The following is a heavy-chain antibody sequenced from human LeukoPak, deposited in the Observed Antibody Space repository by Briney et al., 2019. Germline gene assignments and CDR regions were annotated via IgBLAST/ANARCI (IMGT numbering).Heavy chain of an antibody. V-gene: IGHV4-30-4*07. CDR2: IYYSGST. Sequence: PSVTLSLTCAVSGGSISSGGYSWSWIRQPPGKGLEWIGYIYYSGSTYYNPSLKSLVTISVDTSKNQFSLKLSSVTAADTAVYCCARARRYYDSSRYFDYWGQGTRVTVSS. D-gene: IGHD3-22*01. CDR3: ARARRYYDSSRYFDY. J-gene: IGHJ4*02. CDR1: GGSISSGGYS.